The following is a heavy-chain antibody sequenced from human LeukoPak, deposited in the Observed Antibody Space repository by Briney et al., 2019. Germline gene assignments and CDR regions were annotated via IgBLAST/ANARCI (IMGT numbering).Heavy chain of an antibody. D-gene: IGHD2/OR15-2a*01. J-gene: IGHJ4*02. CDR3: AKDSAKKYDDY. V-gene: IGHV3-23*01. CDR1: GFTFSSYW. Sequence: TGGSLRLSCAASGFTFSSYWMSWVRQAPGKGLEWVSGISGSDGSTNYADSVKGRFTISRENSKNTLYLQMNSLRAEDTAVYYCAKDSAKKYDDYWGQGTLVTVSS. CDR2: ISGSDGST.